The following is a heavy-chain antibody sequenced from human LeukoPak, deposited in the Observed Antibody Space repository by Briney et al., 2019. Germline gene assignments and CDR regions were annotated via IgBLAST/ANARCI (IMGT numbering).Heavy chain of an antibody. Sequence: GESLKISCKGSGYSFTSYWIGWVRQMPGKGLEWMGIIYPGDSDTRYSPSFQGQVTISADKSISTAYLQWSSLKASDTAMYYCARHPVTMIVWCGEGAFDIWGQGTMVTVSS. CDR2: IYPGDSDT. CDR3: ARHPVTMIVWCGEGAFDI. CDR1: GYSFTSYW. D-gene: IGHD3-22*01. J-gene: IGHJ3*02. V-gene: IGHV5-51*01.